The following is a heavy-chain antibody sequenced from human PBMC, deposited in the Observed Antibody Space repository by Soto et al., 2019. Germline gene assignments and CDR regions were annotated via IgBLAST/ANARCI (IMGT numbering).Heavy chain of an antibody. J-gene: IGHJ6*02. Sequence: SVKVSCKASGGTFSSYAISWVRQAPGQGLEWMGGIIPIFGTANYAQKFQGRVTITADESTSTAYMELSSLRAEDTAVFYCAKDVVVGATTGLGDYYYYYGMDVWGQGTTVTVSS. CDR2: IIPIFGTA. D-gene: IGHD1-26*01. CDR3: AKDVVVGATTGLGDYYYYYGMDV. V-gene: IGHV1-69*13. CDR1: GGTFSSYA.